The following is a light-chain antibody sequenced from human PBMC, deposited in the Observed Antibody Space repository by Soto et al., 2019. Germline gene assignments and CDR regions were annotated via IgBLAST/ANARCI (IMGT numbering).Light chain of an antibody. V-gene: IGKV4-1*01. J-gene: IGKJ1*01. Sequence: DIVMTQSPDSLTVSLGERATINCKSSQSLLYSVNNENYLAWFQQKPGQPPKLLIYWASTRESGVPDRFSGSGSGTDFTLTISSVQAEYVAVYYCQPDAGSRWTFGQGTSVEIK. CDR1: QSLLYSVNNENY. CDR2: WAS. CDR3: QPDAGSRWT.